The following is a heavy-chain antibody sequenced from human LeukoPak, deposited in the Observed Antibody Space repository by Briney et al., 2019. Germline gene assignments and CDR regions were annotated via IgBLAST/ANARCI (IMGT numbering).Heavy chain of an antibody. J-gene: IGHJ4*02. CDR1: GYTFTSYY. CDR2: INPSGSST. Sequence: ASVKVSCKASGYTFTSYYMHWVRQAPGQGLEWMVIINPSGSSTSYAQKFQGRVTMARDTSTSTVYMELSSLRSEDTAVYYCARVSSSQDFDYWGQGTLVTVSS. CDR3: ARVSSSQDFDY. D-gene: IGHD6-6*01. V-gene: IGHV1-46*03.